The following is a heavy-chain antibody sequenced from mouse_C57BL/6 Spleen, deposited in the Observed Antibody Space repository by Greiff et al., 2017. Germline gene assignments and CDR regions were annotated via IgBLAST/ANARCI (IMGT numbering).Heavy chain of an antibody. D-gene: IGHD2-3*01. CDR3: ARDNYDGYHGY. J-gene: IGHJ2*01. V-gene: IGHV1-26*01. Sequence: EVQLQQSGPELVKPGASVKISCKASGYTFTDYYMNWVKQSHGKSLEWIGDINPNNGGTSYNQKFKGKATLTVDKSSSTAYMELRSLTSEDSAVYYCARDNYDGYHGYWGQGTTLTVSS. CDR2: INPNNGGT. CDR1: GYTFTDYY.